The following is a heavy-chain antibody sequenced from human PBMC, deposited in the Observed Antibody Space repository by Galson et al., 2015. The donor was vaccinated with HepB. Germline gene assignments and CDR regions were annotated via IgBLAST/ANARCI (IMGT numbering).Heavy chain of an antibody. CDR1: GFTFDDYA. V-gene: IGHV3-9*01. D-gene: IGHD3-3*01. Sequence: SLRLSCAASGFTFDDYAMHWVRQAPGKGLEWVSGISWNSGSIGYADSVKGRFTISRDNAKNSLYLQMNSLRAEDTALYYCAKDLVYDFWSGYDSWGQGTLVTVSS. J-gene: IGHJ5*01. CDR2: ISWNSGSI. CDR3: AKDLVYDFWSGYDS.